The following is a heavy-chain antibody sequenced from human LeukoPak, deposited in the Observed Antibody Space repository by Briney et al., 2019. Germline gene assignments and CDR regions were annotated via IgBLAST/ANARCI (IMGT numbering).Heavy chain of an antibody. V-gene: IGHV3-30*18. CDR2: ISYDGSNK. J-gene: IGHJ6*02. CDR3: AKESQYSSSWTYRYYCYGMDV. CDR1: GFTFSSYG. D-gene: IGHD6-13*01. Sequence: GGSLRLSCAASGFTFSSYGMHWVRQAPGKGLEWVAVISYDGSNKYYADSVKGRFTISRDNSKNTLYLQMNSLRAEDTAVYYCAKESQYSSSWTYRYYCYGMDVWGQGTTVTVSS.